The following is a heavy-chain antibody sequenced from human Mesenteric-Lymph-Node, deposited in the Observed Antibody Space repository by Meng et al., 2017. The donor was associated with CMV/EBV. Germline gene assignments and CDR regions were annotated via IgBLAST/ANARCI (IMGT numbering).Heavy chain of an antibody. V-gene: IGHV1-69*10. Sequence: SVKVSCKASGGTFSSYAISWVRQAPGQGLEWMGGIIPILGIANYAQKFQGRVTITADKSTSTAYMELSSLRSEDTAVYYCARGVFGVVDFDYWGQGTLVTVSS. D-gene: IGHD3-3*01. CDR1: GGTFSSYA. J-gene: IGHJ4*02. CDR3: ARGVFGVVDFDY. CDR2: IIPILGIA.